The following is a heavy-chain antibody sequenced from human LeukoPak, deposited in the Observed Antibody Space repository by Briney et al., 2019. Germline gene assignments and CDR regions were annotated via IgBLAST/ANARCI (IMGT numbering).Heavy chain of an antibody. D-gene: IGHD1-14*01. Sequence: GESLKISCKGSGYSFTSYWIGWVRQMPGKGLEWMGIIYPGDSDTRYSPSFQGQVTISADKSTSTAYLQWSSLKASDTAMYYCARANQRSWHGMDVWGQGTTVTVSS. CDR1: GYSFTSYW. J-gene: IGHJ6*02. CDR3: ARANQRSWHGMDV. CDR2: IYPGDSDT. V-gene: IGHV5-51*01.